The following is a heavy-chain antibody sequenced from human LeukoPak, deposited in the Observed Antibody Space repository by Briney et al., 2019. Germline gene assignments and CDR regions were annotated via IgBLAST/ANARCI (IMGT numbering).Heavy chain of an antibody. D-gene: IGHD2-2*01. J-gene: IGHJ4*02. CDR1: GGSISSGGYH. CDR2: IYHGGNT. Sequence: ASETLSLTCTVSGGSISSGGYHWGWIRQPPGKGLEWIGYIYHGGNTYYNPSLKSRVTISVDTSKNQFSLKLSSVTAADTAVYYCARAIVEGYCSSTSCSVFDYWGQGTLVTVSS. CDR3: ARAIVEGYCSSTSCSVFDY. V-gene: IGHV4-30-2*05.